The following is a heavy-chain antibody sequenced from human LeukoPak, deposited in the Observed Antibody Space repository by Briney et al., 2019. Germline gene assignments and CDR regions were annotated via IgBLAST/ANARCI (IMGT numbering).Heavy chain of an antibody. CDR2: IYYSGST. J-gene: IGHJ4*02. V-gene: IGHV4-39*01. D-gene: IGHD4-17*01. CDR3: ARHFVGTVTTSKPIDY. CDR1: GGSLSSSSYY. Sequence: SETLSLTCTVSGGSLSSSSYYWGWIRQPPGKGLEWIGSIYYSGSTYYNPSLKSRVTISVDTSKNQFSLKPSSVTAADTAVYYCARHFVGTVTTSKPIDYWGQGTLVTVSS.